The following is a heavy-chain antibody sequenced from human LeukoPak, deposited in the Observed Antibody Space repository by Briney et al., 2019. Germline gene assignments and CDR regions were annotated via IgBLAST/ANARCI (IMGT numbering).Heavy chain of an antibody. V-gene: IGHV3-33*01. CDR3: ASQYCSSTRCYVRQQLVLGHY. J-gene: IGHJ4*02. CDR1: GFTFSTYG. D-gene: IGHD2-2*01. CDR2: IWYDGSNK. Sequence: SGGSLRLSCAASGFTFSTYGMHWVRQAPGKGLEWVAVIWYDGSNKYYADPVKGRFTISRDNSKNTLYLQMNSLRAEDTAVYYCASQYCSSTRCYVRQQLVLGHYWGQGTLVTVSS.